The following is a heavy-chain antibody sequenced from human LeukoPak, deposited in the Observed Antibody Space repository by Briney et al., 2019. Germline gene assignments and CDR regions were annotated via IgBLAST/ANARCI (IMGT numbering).Heavy chain of an antibody. J-gene: IGHJ4*02. V-gene: IGHV4-59*02. CDR2: VYYSGST. CDR1: GGSVSGYY. D-gene: IGHD3-22*01. CDR3: ARWGYYDSSGLIDY. Sequence: SETLSLTCVVSGGSVSGYYWGWIRQPPGRGLEWIGYVYYSGSTNYNPSFKSRITISVDTSRNQFSLQLSSVTAADTAVYYCARWGYYDSSGLIDYWGQGTLVTVSS.